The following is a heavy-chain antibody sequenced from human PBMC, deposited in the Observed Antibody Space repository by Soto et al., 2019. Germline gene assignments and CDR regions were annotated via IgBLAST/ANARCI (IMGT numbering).Heavy chain of an antibody. CDR2: IYKSATA. CDR3: ARGRYCLTGRCFPNWFDS. CDR1: WETISNLDYF. J-gene: IGHJ5*01. Sequence: PSEPLSQSCTVFWETISNLDYFWAWISQPPGQALEYIGYIYKSATAYYNPSFESRVAISVDTSKSQFSLNVTSVTAADTAVYFCARGRYCLTGRCFPNWFDSWVQGALVT. V-gene: IGHV4-30-4*01. D-gene: IGHD7-27*01.